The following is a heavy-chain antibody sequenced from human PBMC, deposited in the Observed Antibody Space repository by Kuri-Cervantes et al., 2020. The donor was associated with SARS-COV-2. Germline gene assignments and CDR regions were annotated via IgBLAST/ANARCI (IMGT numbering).Heavy chain of an antibody. CDR3: ARRPSTWYMDV. Sequence: SETLSLTCAVYGGSFSGYYWSWIRQPPGKGLEWIGEINHSGSTNYNPSLKSRVTISVDTSKNQFSLKLSSVTAADTAVYYCARRPSTWYMDVWGKGTTVTVSS. J-gene: IGHJ6*03. D-gene: IGHD6-25*01. CDR1: GGSFSGYY. CDR2: INHSGST. V-gene: IGHV4-34*01.